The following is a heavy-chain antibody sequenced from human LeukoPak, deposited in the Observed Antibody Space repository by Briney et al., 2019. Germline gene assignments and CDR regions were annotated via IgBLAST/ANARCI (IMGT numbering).Heavy chain of an antibody. CDR1: GFTFSSYA. Sequence: GGSLRLSCAASGFTFSSYAMSWVRQAPGKGLEWVSAISGSGGSTYYADSVKGRFTISRDNSKNTLYLQMNSLRAEDTAVYYCAKARQPTPLGFRGATGLDYWGQGTLVTVSS. D-gene: IGHD1-26*01. J-gene: IGHJ4*02. CDR2: ISGSGGST. CDR3: AKARQPTPLGFRGATGLDY. V-gene: IGHV3-23*01.